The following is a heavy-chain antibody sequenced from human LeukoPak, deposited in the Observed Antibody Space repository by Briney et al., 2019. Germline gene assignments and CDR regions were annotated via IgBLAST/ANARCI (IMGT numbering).Heavy chain of an antibody. V-gene: IGHV1-18*01. Sequence: ASVKVSCKASGYTFTSYGISRVRQAPGQGLEWMGWISAYNGNTNYAQKLQGRVTMTTDTSTSTAYMELRSLRSDDTAVYYCAREMTTVTTYYYYYMDVWGKGTTVTVSS. CDR2: ISAYNGNT. CDR3: AREMTTVTTYYYYYMDV. J-gene: IGHJ6*03. CDR1: GYTFTSYG. D-gene: IGHD4-11*01.